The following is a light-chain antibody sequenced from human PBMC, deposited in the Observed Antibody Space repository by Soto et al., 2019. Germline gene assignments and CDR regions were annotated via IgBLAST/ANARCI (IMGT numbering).Light chain of an antibody. J-gene: IGKJ2*01. CDR2: AAS. Sequence: DIQMTQSPSSLSASVGDRVTITCRASQSISSSFKWYQQKPGKVPNLLIYAASSLQSGVPSRFSGSGSGTDFTLTINSLQPEDFATYYCQQSYSTPRTFGQGTKLEIK. V-gene: IGKV1-39*01. CDR1: QSISSS. CDR3: QQSYSTPRT.